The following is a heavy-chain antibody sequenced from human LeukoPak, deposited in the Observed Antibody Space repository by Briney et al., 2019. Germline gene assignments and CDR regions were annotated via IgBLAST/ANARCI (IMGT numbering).Heavy chain of an antibody. Sequence: GASVKVSCKASGYTFTNYCTSWVRQAPGQGLEWMGIINSSSGSTSYAQKFQGRVTMTRDTSTSTVYMELSSLRSKDTAVYYCARGREVLEVNDVFDIWGQGTMVTVSS. D-gene: IGHD1-26*01. CDR2: INSSSGST. CDR3: ARGREVLEVNDVFDI. V-gene: IGHV1-46*01. CDR1: GYTFTNYC. J-gene: IGHJ3*02.